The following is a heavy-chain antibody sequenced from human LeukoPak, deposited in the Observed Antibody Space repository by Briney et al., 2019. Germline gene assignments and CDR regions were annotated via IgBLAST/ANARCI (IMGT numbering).Heavy chain of an antibody. CDR2: INHSGST. V-gene: IGHV4-34*01. CDR1: GGSFSGYY. Sequence: PSETLSLTCAVYGGSFSGYYWSWIRQPPGKGLEWIGEINHSGSTNYNPSLKSRVTISVDTSKNQFSLKLSSVTAAGTAVYYCARQGYTYYYDSSGYYPFDYWGQGTLVTVSS. J-gene: IGHJ4*02. CDR3: ARQGYTYYYDSSGYYPFDY. D-gene: IGHD3-22*01.